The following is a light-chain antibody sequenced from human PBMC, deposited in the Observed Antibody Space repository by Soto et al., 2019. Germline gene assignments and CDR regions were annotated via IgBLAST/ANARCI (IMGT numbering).Light chain of an antibody. Sequence: QSVLTQPPSASGTPGQRVTISCSGSLSHIEGNTVYWYQQLPGMAPRLLIHTNDRRPSGVPDRFSGSKSGTSASLAISGLQSEDEADYYCLAWDDSLNGNLFGTGTKVTVL. CDR2: TND. J-gene: IGLJ1*01. CDR3: LAWDDSLNGNL. CDR1: LSHIEGNT. V-gene: IGLV1-44*01.